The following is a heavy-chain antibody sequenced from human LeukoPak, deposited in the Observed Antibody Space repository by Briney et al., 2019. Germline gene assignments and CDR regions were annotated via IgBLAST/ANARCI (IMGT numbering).Heavy chain of an antibody. Sequence: GGSLRLSCAASGFTVSSNYMSWVRQAPGKGLEWVSVIYSGGSTYYADSVKGRFTISSDNSKNTVYLQMNSLRAEDTAVYYCARTGSYYAIDYWGQGTLVTVSS. CDR2: IYSGGST. D-gene: IGHD1-26*01. CDR1: GFTVSSNY. J-gene: IGHJ4*02. CDR3: ARTGSYYAIDY. V-gene: IGHV3-66*01.